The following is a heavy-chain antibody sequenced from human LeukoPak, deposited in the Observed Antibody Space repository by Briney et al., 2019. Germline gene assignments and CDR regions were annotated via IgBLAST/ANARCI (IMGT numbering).Heavy chain of an antibody. D-gene: IGHD3-10*01. V-gene: IGHV4-30-2*01. CDR2: IYHSGSA. CDR3: ASAYGSGSYYPLFDS. CDR1: GGSIGSGAYS. J-gene: IGHJ4*02. Sequence: PSQTLSLTCAVSGGSIGSGAYSWSWIRQPPGKGLEWIGYIYHSGSAYYNPSLNSRVTISVDRSKNEFSLKLSSVTAADTAVYYCASAYGSGSYYPLFDSWGQGTLVTVSS.